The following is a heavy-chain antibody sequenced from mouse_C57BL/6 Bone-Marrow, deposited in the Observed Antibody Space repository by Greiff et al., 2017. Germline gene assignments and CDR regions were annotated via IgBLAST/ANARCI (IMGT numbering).Heavy chain of an antibody. CDR3: ARTGFG. CDR1: GYTFTSYW. V-gene: IGHV1-50*01. Sequence: QVQLKQSGAELVKPGASVKLSCKASGYTFTSYWMQWVKQRPGQGLEWIGEIDPSDSYTNYNQKFKGKATLTVDTSSSTAYMQLSSLTSEDSAVYYCARTGFGWGQGTLVTVSA. J-gene: IGHJ3*02. CDR2: IDPSDSYT.